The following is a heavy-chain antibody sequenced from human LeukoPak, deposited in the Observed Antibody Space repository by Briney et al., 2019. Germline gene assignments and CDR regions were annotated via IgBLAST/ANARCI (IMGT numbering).Heavy chain of an antibody. V-gene: IGHV1-3*04. D-gene: IGHD5-24*01. J-gene: IGHJ4*02. Sequence: ASVKVSCKASGYTFTTCAIHWVRQAPGQRLEWMGLINTGDGDTIYSQKFQGRVTITRDTSANTAYLELDCLTSEDTAVYYCAKGSSMGPISFYLDYWGQGTLVIVSS. CDR3: AKGSSMGPISFYLDY. CDR1: GYTFTTCA. CDR2: INTGDGDT.